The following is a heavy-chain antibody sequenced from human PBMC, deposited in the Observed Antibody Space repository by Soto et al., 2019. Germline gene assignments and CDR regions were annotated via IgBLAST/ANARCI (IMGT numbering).Heavy chain of an antibody. CDR1: GYTFTSYA. CDR3: ARAYSSGFRPPTNDY. D-gene: IGHD6-19*01. Sequence: ASVKVSCKASGYTFTSYAMNWVRQAPGQRLEWMGWINAGNGNTKYSQKFQGRVTITRDTSASTAYMELSSLRSEDTAVYYCARAYSSGFRPPTNDYWGQGTLVTVSS. J-gene: IGHJ4*02. CDR2: INAGNGNT. V-gene: IGHV1-3*01.